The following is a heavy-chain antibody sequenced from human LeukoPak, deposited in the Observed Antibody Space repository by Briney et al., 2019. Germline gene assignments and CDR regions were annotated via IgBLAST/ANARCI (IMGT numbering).Heavy chain of an antibody. CDR2: IYYSGST. Sequence: SETLSLTCTVSGGSINSYYWSWIRQPPGKGLEWIGYIYYSGSTIYNPSLKSRVTMSLDTSKNQFSLKLNSVTAADTAVYYCASGSCSFYYFNYWGQGTLVTVSS. J-gene: IGHJ4*02. CDR1: GGSINSYY. CDR3: ASGSCSFYYFNY. V-gene: IGHV4-59*01. D-gene: IGHD2-15*01.